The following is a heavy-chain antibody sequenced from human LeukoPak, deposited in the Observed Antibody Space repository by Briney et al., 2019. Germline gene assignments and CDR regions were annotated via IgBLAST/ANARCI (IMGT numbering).Heavy chain of an antibody. CDR2: IYYSGST. CDR1: GGSISSYY. Sequence: SETLSLTCTVSGGSISSYYWSWIRQPAGKGLEWIGYIYYSGSTNYNPSLKSRVTISVDTSKNQFSLKLSSVTAADTAVYYCARGVGRSGGWYVALVRDYYYYYYMDVWGKGTTVTISS. J-gene: IGHJ6*03. CDR3: ARGVGRSGGWYVALVRDYYYYYYMDV. D-gene: IGHD6-19*01. V-gene: IGHV4-59*01.